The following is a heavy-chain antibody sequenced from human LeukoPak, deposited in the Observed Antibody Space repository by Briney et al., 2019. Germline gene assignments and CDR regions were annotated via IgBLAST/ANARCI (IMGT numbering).Heavy chain of an antibody. CDR3: ARDTLAEYDILTGYYRDAFDI. CDR2: IIPIFGTA. D-gene: IGHD3-9*01. J-gene: IGHJ3*02. V-gene: IGHV1-69*05. CDR1: GGTFSSYA. Sequence: SVTVSCKASGGTFSSYAISWVRQAPGQGLEWMGGIIPIFGTANYAQKFQGRVTITTDESTSTAYMELSSLRSEDTAVYYCARDTLAEYDILTGYYRDAFDIWGQGTMVTVSS.